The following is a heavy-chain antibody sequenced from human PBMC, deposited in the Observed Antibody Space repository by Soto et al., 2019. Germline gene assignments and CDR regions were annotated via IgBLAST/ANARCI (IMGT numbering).Heavy chain of an antibody. CDR1: GFTFSGYG. D-gene: IGHD3-3*01. CDR2: ISYDGSNK. J-gene: IGHJ5*02. CDR3: ARESRFLEWLSLNWFDP. V-gene: IGHV3-30*03. Sequence: GGSLRLSCAASGFTFSGYGMHWVRQAPGKVLEWVALISYDGSNKYYADSVKGRFTISRDNSKNTLYLQMNSLRAEDAAVYYCARESRFLEWLSLNWFDPWGQGTLVTVSS.